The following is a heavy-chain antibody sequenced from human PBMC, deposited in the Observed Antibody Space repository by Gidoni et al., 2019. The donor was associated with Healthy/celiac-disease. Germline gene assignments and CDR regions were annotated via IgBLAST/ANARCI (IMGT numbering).Heavy chain of an antibody. CDR3: AKDAWLLPTRYFDY. Sequence: EVQLLESGGGLVQPGRSLRLSCAASGFTFDDYAMHWVRQAPGKGLEWVSGISWNSGSIGYADSVKGRFTISRDNAKNSLYLQMNSLRAEDTALYYCAKDAWLLPTRYFDYWGQGTLVTVSS. CDR1: GFTFDDYA. J-gene: IGHJ4*02. V-gene: IGHV3-9*01. D-gene: IGHD3-22*01. CDR2: ISWNSGSI.